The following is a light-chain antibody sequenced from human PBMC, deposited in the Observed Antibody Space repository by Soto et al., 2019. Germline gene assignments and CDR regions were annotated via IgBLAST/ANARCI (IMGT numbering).Light chain of an antibody. V-gene: IGKV3-20*01. Sequence: EIVLTQSPGTLSLSPGERATLSCRASQSVSSSYLAWYQQKPGQAPRLLIYGASRRAAGIPDRFSGSGSGTDFTLTMSRLEPEDLAVYYCQQYGSSPPITFGGGTKVDIK. CDR1: QSVSSSY. J-gene: IGKJ4*01. CDR2: GAS. CDR3: QQYGSSPPIT.